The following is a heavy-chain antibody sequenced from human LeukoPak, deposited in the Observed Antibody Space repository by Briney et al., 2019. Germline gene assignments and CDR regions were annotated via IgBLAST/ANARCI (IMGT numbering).Heavy chain of an antibody. J-gene: IGHJ5*02. D-gene: IGHD5-24*01. CDR1: GYTFTSYY. V-gene: IGHV1-46*01. Sequence: ASVKVSCKASGYTFTSYYMHWVRQAPGQGLEWIGIINPSGGSTSYAQKFQGRVTMTRDTSTSTVYMELSSLRSEDTAVYYCARGVVEMATIGWFDPWGQGTLVTVSS. CDR2: INPSGGST. CDR3: ARGVVEMATIGWFDP.